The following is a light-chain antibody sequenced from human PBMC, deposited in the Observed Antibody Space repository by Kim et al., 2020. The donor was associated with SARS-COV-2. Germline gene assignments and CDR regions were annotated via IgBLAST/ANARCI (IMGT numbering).Light chain of an antibody. CDR2: DNA. CDR3: GTWDSALTAVV. CDR1: TFNVGDNY. Sequence: QSVLTQPPSVSAAPGQRVTISCSGNTFNVGDNYVSWYQQVPGKAPKLLIYDNAERAPGITDRFAASKSGTSATLGITAVQTGDEADYYCGTWDSALTAVVIGGGTQLTVL. V-gene: IGLV1-51*01. J-gene: IGLJ2*01.